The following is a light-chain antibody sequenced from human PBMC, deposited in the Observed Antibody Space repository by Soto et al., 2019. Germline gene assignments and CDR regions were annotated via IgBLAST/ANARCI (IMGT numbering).Light chain of an antibody. V-gene: IGKV1-39*01. J-gene: IGKJ5*01. Sequence: DIQMTQSPSSLSASLGDRVTITCRASQSINSYLNWYQQKPGKAPKLLIYTASCLQSGVPSRFSGSGSGTDFPLTISRLQPEDFATYYCQQSYISPLTFGQGTRLEIK. CDR3: QQSYISPLT. CDR1: QSINSY. CDR2: TAS.